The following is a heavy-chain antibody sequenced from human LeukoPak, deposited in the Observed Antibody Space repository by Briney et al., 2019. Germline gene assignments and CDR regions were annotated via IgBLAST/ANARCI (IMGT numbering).Heavy chain of an antibody. D-gene: IGHD3-22*01. CDR3: ARRQPYYDSSGYSFDY. V-gene: IGHV5-51*01. CDR1: GYSFTSYW. J-gene: IGHJ4*02. CDR2: IYPGDSDT. Sequence: GESLQISCQGSGYSFTSYWIGWVRQMPGKGLEWMGIIYPGDSDTRYSPSFQGQVTISADKSISTAYLQWSSLKASDTAMYYCARRQPYYDSSGYSFDYWGQGTLVTVSS.